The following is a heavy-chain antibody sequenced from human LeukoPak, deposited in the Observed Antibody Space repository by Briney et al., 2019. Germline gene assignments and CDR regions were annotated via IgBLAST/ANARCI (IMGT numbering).Heavy chain of an antibody. Sequence: GESLKISCKGSGYSFTSYWIGWVRQMPGKGREWMGIIYPGDSDTRYSPSFQGQVTISADKSISTAYLQWSSLKASDTAMYYCARAELGYCSSTSCFYFDYWGQGTLVTVSS. J-gene: IGHJ4*02. CDR1: GYSFTSYW. CDR2: IYPGDSDT. CDR3: ARAELGYCSSTSCFYFDY. V-gene: IGHV5-51*01. D-gene: IGHD2-2*01.